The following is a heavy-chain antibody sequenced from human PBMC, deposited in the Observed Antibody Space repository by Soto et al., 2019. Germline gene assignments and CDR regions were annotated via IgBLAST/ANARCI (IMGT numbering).Heavy chain of an antibody. CDR3: ARGTDAFHSSSSYYYYYYMDV. J-gene: IGHJ6*03. V-gene: IGHV4-59*11. D-gene: IGHD6-6*01. Sequence: PSQTLCLTCTVSGGSISSHDWSWIRQHQGKGLEWIGYIYYSGSTNYNPSLKSRVTISVDTSKNQFSLKLSSVTAADTAVYYCARGTDAFHSSSSYYYYYYMDVWGKGTTVTVSS. CDR2: IYYSGST. CDR1: GGSISSHD.